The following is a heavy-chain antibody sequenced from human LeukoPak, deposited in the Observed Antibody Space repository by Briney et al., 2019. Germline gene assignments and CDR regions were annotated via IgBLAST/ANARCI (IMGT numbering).Heavy chain of an antibody. D-gene: IGHD6-19*01. CDR2: IYHSGST. J-gene: IGHJ4*02. CDR3: ARDLSIAVAGND. CDR1: GGSISSGGYY. Sequence: SQTLSLTCTVSGGSISSGGYYWSWIRQPPGKGLEWIGYIYHSGSTYYNPSLKSRVTISVDTSKHQFSLKLSSVTAADTAVYYCARDLSIAVAGNDWGQGTLVTVSS. V-gene: IGHV4-30-2*01.